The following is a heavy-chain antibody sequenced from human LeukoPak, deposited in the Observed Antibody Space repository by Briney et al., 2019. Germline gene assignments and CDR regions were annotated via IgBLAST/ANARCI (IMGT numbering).Heavy chain of an antibody. D-gene: IGHD6-19*01. CDR2: ISYDGSNK. CDR1: GFTFSSYG. V-gene: IGHV3-30*18. Sequence: GGSLRLSCAASGFTFSSYGMHWVRQAPGKGLEWVSVISYDGSNKYYADSVKGRFTISRDNSKNTLYLQMNSLRAEDTAVYYCAKEAISEQWLPHPLDYWGQGTLVTVSS. J-gene: IGHJ4*02. CDR3: AKEAISEQWLPHPLDY.